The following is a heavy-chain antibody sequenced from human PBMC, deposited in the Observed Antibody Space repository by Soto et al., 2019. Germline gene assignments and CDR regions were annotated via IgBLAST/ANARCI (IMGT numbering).Heavy chain of an antibody. CDR2: IYPGDSDT. J-gene: IGHJ4*02. D-gene: IGHD5-12*01. Sequence: GESLKISYKGSGYSVTSYLIGWVRQMPGKGLEWMGIIYPGDSDTRYSPSFQGQVTISADKSISTAYLQWSSLKASDTAMYYCARHGVAGYSGYDHDYWGQGTLVTVSS. CDR1: GYSVTSYL. V-gene: IGHV5-51*01. CDR3: ARHGVAGYSGYDHDY.